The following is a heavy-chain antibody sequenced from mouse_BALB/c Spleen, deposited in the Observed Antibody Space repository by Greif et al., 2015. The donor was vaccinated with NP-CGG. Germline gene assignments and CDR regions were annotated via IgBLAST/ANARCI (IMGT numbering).Heavy chain of an antibody. CDR1: GYTFTSYY. CDR3: TRWGWDAMDY. V-gene: IGHV1S81*02. Sequence: QVQLQQPGAELVKPGASVKLSCKASGYTFTSYYMYWVKQRPGQGLEWIGGINPSNGGTNFNEKFKSKATLTVDKSSSTAYMQLSSLTSEDSAVYYCTRWGWDAMDYWGQGTSVTASS. D-gene: IGHD4-1*01. J-gene: IGHJ4*01. CDR2: INPSNGGT.